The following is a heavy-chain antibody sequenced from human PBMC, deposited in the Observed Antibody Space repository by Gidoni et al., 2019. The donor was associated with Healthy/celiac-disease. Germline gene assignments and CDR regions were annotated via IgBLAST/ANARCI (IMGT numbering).Heavy chain of an antibody. J-gene: IGHJ6*02. CDR3: AKEGADIAAAGTIYYYYYGMDV. V-gene: IGHV3-30*18. CDR2: ISYDGSNK. D-gene: IGHD6-13*01. Sequence: QVQLVESGGGVVQPGRSLRLSCAASGFTFSSYGMHWVRQAPGKGLEWVAVISYDGSNKYYADSVKGRFTISRDNSKNTLYLQMNSLRAEDTAVYYCAKEGADIAAAGTIYYYYYGMDVWGQGTTVTVSS. CDR1: GFTFSSYG.